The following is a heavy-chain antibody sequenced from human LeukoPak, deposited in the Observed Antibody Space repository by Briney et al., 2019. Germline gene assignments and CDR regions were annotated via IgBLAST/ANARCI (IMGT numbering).Heavy chain of an antibody. V-gene: IGHV4-30-2*01. CDR3: ARGFGHYYDSHYFDY. CDR1: GGSISSGGYS. D-gene: IGHD3-22*01. CDR2: TYHSGST. Sequence: PSQTLSLTCAVSGGSISSGGYSWSWIRQPPGKGLEWIGYTYHSGSTYYNPSLKSRVTISVDRSKNQFSLKLSSVTAADTAVYYCARGFGHYYDSHYFDYWGQGTLVTVSS. J-gene: IGHJ4*02.